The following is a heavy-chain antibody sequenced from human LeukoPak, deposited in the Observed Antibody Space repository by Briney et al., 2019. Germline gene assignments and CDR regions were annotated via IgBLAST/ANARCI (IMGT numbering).Heavy chain of an antibody. CDR1: GYTFTSYD. J-gene: IGHJ4*02. CDR3: ARVDGSGWSQEDY. V-gene: IGHV1-18*01. D-gene: IGHD6-19*01. CDR2: MNPNSGNT. Sequence: GASVKVSCKASGYTFTSYDINWVRQATGQGLEWMGWMNPNSGNTNYAQKLQGRVTMTTDTSTSTAYMELRSLRSDDTAVYYCARVDGSGWSQEDYWGQGTLVTVSS.